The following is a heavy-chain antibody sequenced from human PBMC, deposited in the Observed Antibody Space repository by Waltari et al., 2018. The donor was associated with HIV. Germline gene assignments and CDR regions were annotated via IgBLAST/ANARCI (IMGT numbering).Heavy chain of an antibody. CDR1: GFTFRSYS. Sequence: EVQLLESGGGLVKPGGSLRLSCPGPGFTFRSYSMNWVRQAPGKGLEWVSSITSGSYMFYVDSVKGRFTIFRDNTKNSLYLQMNSLRAEDTAVYYCARQGGSYGPDWYFDLWGRGTLVTVSS. CDR2: ITSGSYM. D-gene: IGHD5-18*01. J-gene: IGHJ2*01. V-gene: IGHV3-21*01. CDR3: ARQGGSYGPDWYFDL.